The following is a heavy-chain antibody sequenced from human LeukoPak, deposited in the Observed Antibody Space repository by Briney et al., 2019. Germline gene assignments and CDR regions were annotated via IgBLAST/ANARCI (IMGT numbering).Heavy chain of an antibody. D-gene: IGHD1-26*01. CDR1: GYTFTGYY. CDR2: INPNSGGT. J-gene: IGHJ6*04. Sequence: ASVKVSCKASGYTFTGYYMHWVRQAPGQGLEWMGWINPNSGGTNYTQKFQGRVTMTRDTSFSTAYMELRSLRSDDTAVYYCARNQYSGSYSPRDGMDVWGKGTTVTVSS. V-gene: IGHV1-2*02. CDR3: ARNQYSGSYSPRDGMDV.